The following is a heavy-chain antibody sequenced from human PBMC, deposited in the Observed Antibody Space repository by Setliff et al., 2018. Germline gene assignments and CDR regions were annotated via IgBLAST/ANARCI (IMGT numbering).Heavy chain of an antibody. D-gene: IGHD6-6*01. Sequence: TLSLTSTVSGGSISTSNNFWGWFRRPPGGGLVWIGILYYTGANYYNPSLKSIVTISVYTPNNQFSLKLSSVTAEATAVFYCARGYAARGGCGNWFDPWGQGTLVTVSS. CDR1: GGSISTSNNF. V-gene: IGHV4-39*07. CDR2: LYYTGAN. J-gene: IGHJ5*02. CDR3: ARGYAARGGCGNWFDP.